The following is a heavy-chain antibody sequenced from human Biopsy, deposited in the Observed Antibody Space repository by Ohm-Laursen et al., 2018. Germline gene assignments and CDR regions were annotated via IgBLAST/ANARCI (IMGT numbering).Heavy chain of an antibody. J-gene: IGHJ4*02. D-gene: IGHD2-21*01. CDR3: ARVALPLYLDN. CDR1: GYSFNNYG. Sequence: GASVKVSCKASGYSFNNYGINWVRQARGQGLEWMGRISGYNGNTKYAQKFQGRVTMTTDTSTSAVYMEVRSLRSDDTAVYYCARVALPLYLDNWGQGTRVTVSS. V-gene: IGHV1-18*01. CDR2: ISGYNGNT.